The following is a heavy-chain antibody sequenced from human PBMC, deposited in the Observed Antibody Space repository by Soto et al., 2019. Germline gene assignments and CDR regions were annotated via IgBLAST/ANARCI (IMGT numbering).Heavy chain of an antibody. J-gene: IGHJ4*02. Sequence: QVQLVESGGGVVQPGRSLRLSCAASGFTFSSYGMHWVRQAPGKGLEWVAVISYDGSNKYYADSVKGRFTISRDNSKNTLYLQMNSLRAEDTAVYYCAKDRPLLWFGNDPMDYWGQGTLVTVSS. D-gene: IGHD3-10*01. CDR2: ISYDGSNK. CDR1: GFTFSSYG. CDR3: AKDRPLLWFGNDPMDY. V-gene: IGHV3-30*18.